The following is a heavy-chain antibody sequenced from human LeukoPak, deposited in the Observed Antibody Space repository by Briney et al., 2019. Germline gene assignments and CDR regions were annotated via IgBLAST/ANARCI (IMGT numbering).Heavy chain of an antibody. CDR2: IYYRGST. CDR1: GGSINNSSYF. J-gene: IGHJ4*02. D-gene: IGHD3-16*01. CDR3: ARHLTYFKWGSFYTDYYFDN. Sequence: KPSETLSLTCTVSGGSINNSSYFWGWIRQSPGKELEWIASIYYRGSTYYNPSLKSRVTIFLDTSESQVSLRLYSVTAADTAVYYCARHLTYFKWGSFYTDYYFDNWGQGTLVTVSS. V-gene: IGHV4-39*01.